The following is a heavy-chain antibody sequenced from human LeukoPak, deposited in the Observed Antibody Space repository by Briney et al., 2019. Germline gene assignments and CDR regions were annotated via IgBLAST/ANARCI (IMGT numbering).Heavy chain of an antibody. D-gene: IGHD3-22*01. CDR3: AILYYYDSSGYYGTPGGFDP. CDR1: GYTFTSYG. Sequence: ASVKVSCKASGYTFTSYGISWVRQAPGQGLEWMGWISAYNGNTNYAQKFQGRVTMTRDTSISTAYMELSRLRSDDTAVYYCAILYYYDSSGYYGTPGGFDPWGQGTLVTVSS. J-gene: IGHJ5*02. CDR2: ISAYNGNT. V-gene: IGHV1-18*01.